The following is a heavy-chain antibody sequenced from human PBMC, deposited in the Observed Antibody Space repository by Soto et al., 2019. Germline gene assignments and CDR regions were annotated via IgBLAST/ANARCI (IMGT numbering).Heavy chain of an antibody. CDR3: ASRGPTTDGSGGSCYARGFDY. J-gene: IGHJ4*02. CDR1: GGSISSGDYY. V-gene: IGHV4-30-4*01. CDR2: IYYSGST. Sequence: QVQLQESGPGLVKPSQTLSLTCTVSGGSISSGDYYWSWIRQPPGKGLEWIGYIYYSGSTYYNPYLHSRVTLSVDTSKNPFSLKMSSVTAADTAVYYCASRGPTTDGSGGSCYARGFDYWGQGPLLTVSS. D-gene: IGHD2-15*01.